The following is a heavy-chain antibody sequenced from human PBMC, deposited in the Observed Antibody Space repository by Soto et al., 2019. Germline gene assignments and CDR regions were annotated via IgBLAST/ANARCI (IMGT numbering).Heavy chain of an antibody. V-gene: IGHV1-69*13. J-gene: IGHJ6*02. CDR2: IIPIFGTA. CDR1: GGTFSSYA. Sequence: ASVKVSCKASGGTFSSYAISWVRQAPGQGLEWMGGIIPIFGTANYAQKFQGRVTITADESTSTAYMELSSLRSEDTAVYYCAIPTTVTTHHYYYYGMDVWGQGTTVTVSS. CDR3: AIPTTVTTHHYYYYGMDV. D-gene: IGHD4-17*01.